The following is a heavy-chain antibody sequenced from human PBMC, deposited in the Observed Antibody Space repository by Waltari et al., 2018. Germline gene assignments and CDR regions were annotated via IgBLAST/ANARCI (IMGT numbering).Heavy chain of an antibody. J-gene: IGHJ4*02. CDR1: GYTFTDYY. CDR3: ARGTSSGWYSSLDY. CDR2: VDTEYGET. V-gene: IGHV1-69-2*01. D-gene: IGHD6-19*01. Sequence: EVQLVQSGAEVKKPGATVKISCKASGYTFTDYYMYWVQQAPGKGLEWMGRVDTEYGETIYAEKFQGRVTITADTYTDTADMELSSRRSEDTAVYYCARGTSSGWYSSLDYWGQGTLVTVSS.